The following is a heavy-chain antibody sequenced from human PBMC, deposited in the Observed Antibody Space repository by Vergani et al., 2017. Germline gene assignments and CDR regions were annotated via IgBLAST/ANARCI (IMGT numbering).Heavy chain of an antibody. D-gene: IGHD3-22*01. CDR1: GGPFFNSRYY. CDR2: MDYNGRA. Sequence: QLQLRESGPGLVKPSGTLSLTCSVTGGPFFNSRYYWGWIRHPPGKGLEWIGSMDYNGRAYYTPSLRTRVAISIDTSKMQFSMKLYSLTAAHTAIYYCARHVTKDYYNDGDYFDDWGLGTLVTVSS. CDR3: ARHVTKDYYNDGDYFDD. V-gene: IGHV4-39*01. J-gene: IGHJ4*02.